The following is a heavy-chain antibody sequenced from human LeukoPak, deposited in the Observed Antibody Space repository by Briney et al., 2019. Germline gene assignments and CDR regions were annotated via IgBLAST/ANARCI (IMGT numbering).Heavy chain of an antibody. D-gene: IGHD2-2*01. V-gene: IGHV1-18*01. CDR1: GYTFSSYG. CDR2: IIAYDGKT. Sequence: ASVTVSCKASGYTFSSYGISWVRQAPGQGLEWMGWIIAYDGKTNYAQKLQGRVTMTTDTSTSTAYMELRSLRSDDTAVYYCARERRIIVVLPAARVGLRAIDDAFDIWGQGTMVTVSS. J-gene: IGHJ3*02. CDR3: ARERRIIVVLPAARVGLRAIDDAFDI.